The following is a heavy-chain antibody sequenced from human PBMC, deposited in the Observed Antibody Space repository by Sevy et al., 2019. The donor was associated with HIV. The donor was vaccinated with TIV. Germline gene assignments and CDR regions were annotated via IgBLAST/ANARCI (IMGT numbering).Heavy chain of an antibody. CDR1: GFTFSSYS. D-gene: IGHD6-6*01. Sequence: GGSLRLSCAASGFTFSSYSMNWVRQAPGKGLEWVSSISSSSSYIYYADSVKGRFTISRDNAKNSLYLQMNSLRAEDTAVYYCARDISRIAARPFPYYFDYWGQGTLVTVSS. CDR3: ARDISRIAARPFPYYFDY. CDR2: ISSSSSYI. J-gene: IGHJ4*02. V-gene: IGHV3-21*01.